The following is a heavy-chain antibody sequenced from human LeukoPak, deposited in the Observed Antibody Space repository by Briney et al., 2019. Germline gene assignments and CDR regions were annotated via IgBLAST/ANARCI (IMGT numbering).Heavy chain of an antibody. V-gene: IGHV3-30-3*01. D-gene: IGHD2-15*01. CDR1: GFTFSSYA. Sequence: GRSLRLSCAASGFTFSSYAMHWVRQAPGQGLEWVAVISYDGSNKYYADSVKGRFTISRDNSKNTLYLQMNSLRAEDTAVYYCARAICSGGSCYLYDYWGQGTLVTVSS. CDR3: ARAICSGGSCYLYDY. J-gene: IGHJ4*02. CDR2: ISYDGSNK.